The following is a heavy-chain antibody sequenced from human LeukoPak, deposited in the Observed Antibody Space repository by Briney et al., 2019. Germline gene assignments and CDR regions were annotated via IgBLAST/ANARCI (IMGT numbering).Heavy chain of an antibody. J-gene: IGHJ5*02. D-gene: IGHD6-13*01. CDR2: IYYSGST. V-gene: IGHV4-59*01. CDR3: ARGGRSSWANWLDP. CDR1: GGSISSYY. Sequence: SETLSLTCTVSGGSISSYYWSWIRQPPGKGLEWIGYIYYSGSTNYNPSLKSRVTISVDTSKNQFSLKLSSVTAADTAVYYCARGGRSSWANWLDPWGQGTLVTVSS.